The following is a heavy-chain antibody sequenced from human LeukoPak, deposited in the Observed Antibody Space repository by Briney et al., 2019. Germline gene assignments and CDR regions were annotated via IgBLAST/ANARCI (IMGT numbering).Heavy chain of an antibody. CDR2: SRNKAQSFTI. CDR3: ARPPYAGTYSIDY. CDR1: GLIFSDHY. J-gene: IGHJ4*02. V-gene: IGHV3-72*01. Sequence: GGSLRLSCAVSGLIFSDHYIDWVRQAPGKGLEWVGRSRNKAQSFTIHYAASVKGRFTISRDDSKNSLYLQMDSLKTEDTAVYYCARPPYAGTYSIDYWGQGTLVTVSS. D-gene: IGHD1-26*01.